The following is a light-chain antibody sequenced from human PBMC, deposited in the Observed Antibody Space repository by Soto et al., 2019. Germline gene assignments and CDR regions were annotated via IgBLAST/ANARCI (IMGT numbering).Light chain of an antibody. CDR3: LQHNNFPYT. V-gene: IGKV1-17*01. J-gene: IGKJ2*01. CDR1: QGIRND. CDR2: AAS. Sequence: DIQMTQSPSSLSASVGDRVTITCRASQGIRNDLGWYQQKPGQAPTRLIYAASNLQSGVPSRFGGRGSGTEFTLPIRTRQPEDFPTYYCLQHNNFPYTFGQGTKLEIK.